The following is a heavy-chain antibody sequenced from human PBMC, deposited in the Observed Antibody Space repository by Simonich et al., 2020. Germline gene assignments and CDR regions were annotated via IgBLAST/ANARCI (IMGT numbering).Heavy chain of an antibody. CDR2: IVNEGSKK. CDR3: AKESTVSRWDYYYGMDV. D-gene: IGHD4-17*01. CDR1: GFTFSSYG. V-gene: IGHV3-30*18. Sequence: QVQLVESGGGVVQPGRSLRLSCAASGFTFSSYGMHWVRQAPGKGLEWVAVIVNEGSKKYYADSVKGRFTISRDNSKNTLYLQMNSLRAEDTAMYYCAKESTVSRWDYYYGMDVWGQGTTVTVSS. J-gene: IGHJ6*02.